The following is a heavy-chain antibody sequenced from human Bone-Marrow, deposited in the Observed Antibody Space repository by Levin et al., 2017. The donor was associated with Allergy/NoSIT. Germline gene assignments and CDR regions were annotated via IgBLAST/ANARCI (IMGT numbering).Heavy chain of an antibody. CDR1: GFAFSDYY. CDR2: ISGTSTTV. Sequence: GGSLRLSCAASGFAFSDYYMAWIRQTPRTGLECLGYISGTSTTVFYADSVKGRFTISRDNGEKSLFLQMNSLTTEDTALYYCAKVKGRLFFDYWGQGALVTVSS. V-gene: IGHV3-11*01. J-gene: IGHJ4*01. CDR3: AKVKGRLFFDY.